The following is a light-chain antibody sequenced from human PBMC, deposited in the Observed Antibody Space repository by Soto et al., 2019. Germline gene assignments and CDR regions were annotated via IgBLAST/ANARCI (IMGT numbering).Light chain of an antibody. Sequence: EIVLTQSPGTVSLSVGERATLSCRARQSVSSNYLSWYQQKPGQAPIVLIYEAFSRATGIPARFSGSGSGTDFTLTISSLEPEDFAVYYCQQYDTWPTFGQGTKVEIK. J-gene: IGKJ1*01. V-gene: IGKV3-20*01. CDR1: QSVSSNY. CDR2: EAF. CDR3: QQYDTWPT.